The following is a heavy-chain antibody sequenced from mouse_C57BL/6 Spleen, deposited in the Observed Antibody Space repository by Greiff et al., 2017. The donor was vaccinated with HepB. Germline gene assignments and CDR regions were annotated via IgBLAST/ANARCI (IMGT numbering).Heavy chain of an antibody. D-gene: IGHD1-1*01. CDR2: IDPSDSYT. Sequence: VQLQQPGAELVKPGASVKLSCKASGYTFTSYWMQWVKQRPGQGLEWIGEIDPSDSYTNYNQKFKGKATLTVDTSSSTAYMQLSSLTSEDSAVYYCARNGGSSPLPMDYWGQGTSVTVSS. V-gene: IGHV1-50*01. J-gene: IGHJ4*01. CDR1: GYTFTSYW. CDR3: ARNGGSSPLPMDY.